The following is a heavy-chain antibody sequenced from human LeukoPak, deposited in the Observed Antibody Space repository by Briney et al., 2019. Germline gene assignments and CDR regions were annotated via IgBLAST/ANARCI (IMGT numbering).Heavy chain of an antibody. V-gene: IGHV3-30-3*01. CDR2: ISYDGSNK. Sequence: PGGSLRLSCAASGFTFSSYAMHWVRQAPGKGLEWVAVISYDGSNKYYADSVKGRFTISRDNPKNTLYLQMNSLRAEDTAVYYCARQAYGAFYYWGQGTLVTVSS. J-gene: IGHJ4*02. CDR3: ARQAYGAFYY. CDR1: GFTFSSYA. D-gene: IGHD4-17*01.